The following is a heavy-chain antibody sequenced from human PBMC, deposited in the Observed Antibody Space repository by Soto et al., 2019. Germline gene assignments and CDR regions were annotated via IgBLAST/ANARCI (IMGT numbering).Heavy chain of an antibody. J-gene: IGHJ5*02. CDR3: ARDPYCGGDCYSGTGAGWFDP. CDR2: ISYDGSNK. CDR1: GFTFSSYA. Sequence: QVQLVESGGGVVQPGRSLRLSCAASGFTFSSYAMHWVRQAPGKGLEWVAVISYDGSNKYYADSVKGRFTISRDNSKNALYLQMNSLRGEDTGVYYCARDPYCGGDCYSGTGAGWFDPWGQGTLVTVSS. V-gene: IGHV3-30-3*01. D-gene: IGHD2-21*02.